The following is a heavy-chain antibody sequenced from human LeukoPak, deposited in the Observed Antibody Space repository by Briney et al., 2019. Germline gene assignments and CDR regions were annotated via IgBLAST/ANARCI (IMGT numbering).Heavy chain of an antibody. CDR1: GFTFSSYG. V-gene: IGHV3-30*03. J-gene: IGHJ4*02. Sequence: PGGSLRLSCAASGFTFSSYGMHWVRQAPGKGLEWVALISSDGNNKYYADSVKGRFSISRGNSKNTLYLQMNSLRAEDTAVYYCARIGYSISWSGDYWGQGSLVTVSS. D-gene: IGHD6-13*01. CDR3: ARIGYSISWSGDY. CDR2: ISSDGNNK.